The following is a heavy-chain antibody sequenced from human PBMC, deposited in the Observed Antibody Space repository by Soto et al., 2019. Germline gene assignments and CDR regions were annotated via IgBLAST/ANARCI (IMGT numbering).Heavy chain of an antibody. D-gene: IGHD5-12*01. CDR2: IYYSGTT. CDR1: GGSISSNY. J-gene: IGHJ4*02. V-gene: IGHV4-59*01. Sequence: SETLSLTCTVSGGSISSNYWSWIRQPPGKGLEWIGYIYYSGTTIYNPSLKSRVTISVDTSKNQFSLKLSSVTAADTAVYYCGRVSSMATIGFWGQGTLVTVS. CDR3: GRVSSMATIGF.